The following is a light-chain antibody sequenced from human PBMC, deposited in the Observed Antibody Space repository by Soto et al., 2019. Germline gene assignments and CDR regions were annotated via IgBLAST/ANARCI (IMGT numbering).Light chain of an antibody. Sequence: QSVLTQPASVSGSPGESITISCTGTRSDVGSYNSIAWYQQHPGKAPRVMIFEVTKRPSGISNRFSGSKSGSTASLTISGLQAEDEADYFCFSYAGDSTWVFGGGTQLTVL. J-gene: IGLJ3*02. CDR1: RSDVGSYNS. CDR3: FSYAGDSTWV. CDR2: EVT. V-gene: IGLV2-23*02.